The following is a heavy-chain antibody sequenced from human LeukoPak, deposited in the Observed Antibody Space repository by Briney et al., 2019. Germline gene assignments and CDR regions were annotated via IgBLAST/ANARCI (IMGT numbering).Heavy chain of an antibody. J-gene: IGHJ3*02. CDR1: GGSISSYY. CDR2: IYTSGST. CDR3: ARVLLWFGSPDAFDI. D-gene: IGHD3-10*01. Sequence: SETLSLTCTVSGGSISSYYWSLIRQPAGKGLEWIGRIYTSGSTNYNPSLKSRVTMSVDTSKNQFSLKLSSVTAADTAVYYCARVLLWFGSPDAFDIWGQGTMVTVSS. V-gene: IGHV4-4*07.